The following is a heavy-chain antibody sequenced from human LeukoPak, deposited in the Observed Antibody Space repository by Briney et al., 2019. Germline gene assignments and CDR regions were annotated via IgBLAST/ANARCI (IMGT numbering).Heavy chain of an antibody. D-gene: IGHD2/OR15-2a*01. J-gene: IGHJ3*02. Sequence: SVKVSCKASGGTFSSYAISWVRQAPGQGLEWMGGIIPIFGTANYAQKFQGRVTITADESTSTAYMELSSLRSDDTAMYYCAKEARIELNAFDIWGQGTMLTVSS. CDR1: GGTFSSYA. V-gene: IGHV1-69*13. CDR3: AKEARIELNAFDI. CDR2: IIPIFGTA.